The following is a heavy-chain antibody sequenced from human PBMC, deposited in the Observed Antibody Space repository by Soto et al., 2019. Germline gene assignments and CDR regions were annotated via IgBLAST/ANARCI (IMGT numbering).Heavy chain of an antibody. Sequence: PGGSLRLSCAASGFTFSSYAMHWVRQAPGKGLEWVAVISYDGSNKYYADSVKGRFTIFRDNSKNTLYLQMNSLRAEDTAVYYCARGLAIAAHNYYYGMDVWGQGTTVTVSS. CDR2: ISYDGSNK. V-gene: IGHV3-30-3*01. CDR3: ARGLAIAAHNYYYGMDV. D-gene: IGHD6-6*01. CDR1: GFTFSSYA. J-gene: IGHJ6*02.